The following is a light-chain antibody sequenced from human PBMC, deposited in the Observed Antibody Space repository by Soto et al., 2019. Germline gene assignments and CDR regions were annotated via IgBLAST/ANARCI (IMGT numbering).Light chain of an antibody. CDR3: QQSYSTPRT. Sequence: DIQMTQSPSSLSASVGDRVTITCRASQSISSYLNWYQQKPGKAHKLLIYAASSLQSGVPSRFSGSVSGPDFTLNISSLQPEDFATYYCQQSYSTPRTFGQGTKVDI. CDR2: AAS. J-gene: IGKJ1*01. CDR1: QSISSY. V-gene: IGKV1-39*01.